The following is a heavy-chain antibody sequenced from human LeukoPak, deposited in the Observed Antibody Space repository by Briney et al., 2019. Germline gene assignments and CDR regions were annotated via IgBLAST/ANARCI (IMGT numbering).Heavy chain of an antibody. J-gene: IGHJ6*02. CDR2: INPSGGST. CDR1: GYTFTSYY. V-gene: IGHV1-46*01. Sequence: VASVKVSCKASGYTFTSYYMHWVRQAPGQGLEWMGIINPSGGSTSYAQKLQGRVTMTRDTSTSTVYMELSSLRSEDTAVYYCARDPYYYGSGSYKVGSGYYGMDVWGQGTTVTVSS. CDR3: ARDPYYYGSGSYKVGSGYYGMDV. D-gene: IGHD3-10*01.